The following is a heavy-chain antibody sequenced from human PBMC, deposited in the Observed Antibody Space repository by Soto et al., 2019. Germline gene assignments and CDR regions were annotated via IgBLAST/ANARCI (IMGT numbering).Heavy chain of an antibody. D-gene: IGHD2-21*01. J-gene: IGHJ3*02. CDR1: GYTFTSYG. V-gene: IGHV1-8*02. Sequence: ASVKVSCKASGYTFTSYGISWVRQAPGQGLEWMGWMNPNSGNTGYAQKFQGRVTMTRNTSISTAYMELSSLRSEDTAVYYCAIDWRRLGAFDIWGQGTMVTVSS. CDR3: AIDWRRLGAFDI. CDR2: MNPNSGNT.